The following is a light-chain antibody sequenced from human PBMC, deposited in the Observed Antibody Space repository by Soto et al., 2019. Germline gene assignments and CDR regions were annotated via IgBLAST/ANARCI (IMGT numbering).Light chain of an antibody. V-gene: IGKV3-20*01. CDR3: QQYGSSPIT. CDR2: GAS. Sequence: EIVLTQSPGTLSLSPGERATLSCRASQSVSNNYLAWYQQKPGQAPRLLIYGASSRATGIPDRFSGSGSGTDFTLTISRLEPEDFAVYYCQQYGSSPITFGQGTQLEIK. CDR1: QSVSNNY. J-gene: IGKJ5*01.